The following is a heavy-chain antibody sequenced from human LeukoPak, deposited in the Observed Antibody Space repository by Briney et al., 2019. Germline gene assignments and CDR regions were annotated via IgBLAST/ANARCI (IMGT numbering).Heavy chain of an antibody. CDR2: ITWNSGSI. Sequence: GGSLRLSCATSGFTFDNYTMPWVRQAPGKGLEWVSGITWNSGSIGYADSVRGRFTISRDNAKNSLYLEMNSLRAEDTALYYCAKEDHFASWGQGTLVTVSS. J-gene: IGHJ4*02. CDR1: GFTFDNYT. V-gene: IGHV3-9*01. CDR3: AKEDHFAS.